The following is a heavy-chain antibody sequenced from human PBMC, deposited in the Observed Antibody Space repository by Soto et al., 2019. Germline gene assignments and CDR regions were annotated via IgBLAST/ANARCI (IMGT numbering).Heavy chain of an antibody. Sequence: EVQLVEAGGGLVQPGGSLRLSCVASGFMFDSYAMNWVRQAPEKGLEWVSYISPGGDRIYYAESLKGRITISRDNARNSLSMKMNILSDEDTAVYYCTESADSAGWGVDFWGHGNLVTVSS. V-gene: IGHV3-48*02. CDR2: ISPGGDRI. CDR3: TESADSAGWGVDF. CDR1: GFMFDSYA. D-gene: IGHD6-19*01. J-gene: IGHJ4*01.